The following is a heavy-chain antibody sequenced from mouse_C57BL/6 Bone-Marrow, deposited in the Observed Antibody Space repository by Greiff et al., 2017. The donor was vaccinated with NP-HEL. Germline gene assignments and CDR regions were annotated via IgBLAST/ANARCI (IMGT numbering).Heavy chain of an antibody. CDR1: GYSITSGYY. CDR3: ARVYYGSSYEDFDY. J-gene: IGHJ2*01. Sequence: EVQLVESGPGLVKPSQSLSLTCSVTGYSITSGYYWNWIRQFPGNKLEWMGYISYDGSNNYNPSLKNRISITRDTSKNQFFLKLNSVTTEDTATYYCARVYYGSSYEDFDYWGQGTTLTVSS. V-gene: IGHV3-6*01. D-gene: IGHD1-1*01. CDR2: ISYDGSN.